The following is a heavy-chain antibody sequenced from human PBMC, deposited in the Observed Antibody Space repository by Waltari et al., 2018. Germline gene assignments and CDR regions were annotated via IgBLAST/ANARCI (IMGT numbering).Heavy chain of an antibody. CDR2: IYYIGVT. Sequence: QVQLQESGPGLVKPSQTLSLTCTVSGGSISSGGYYWSWIRQHPGKGLGWIGYIYYIGVTYYNQALKSRVTISVDTSKNHFSLKLSSVTAADTAVYYCARENYYDSSGQSGVGDYWGQGTLVTVSS. CDR3: ARENYYDSSGQSGVGDY. D-gene: IGHD3-22*01. J-gene: IGHJ4*02. CDR1: GGSISSGGYY. V-gene: IGHV4-31*03.